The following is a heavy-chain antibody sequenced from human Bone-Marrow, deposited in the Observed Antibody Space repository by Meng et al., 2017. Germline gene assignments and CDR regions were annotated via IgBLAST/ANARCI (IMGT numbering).Heavy chain of an antibody. V-gene: IGHV4-30-4*01. CDR2: IYYSGST. Sequence: QVQLQESGPGLVKPSQTLSLTCTVSGGSISSGDYYWSWIRQPPGKGLEWIGYIYYSGSTYYNPSLKSRVTISVDTSKNQFSQKLSSVTAADTAVYYCARRLETHCSSTSCYVGGPYWYFDLWGRGTLVTVSS. CDR1: GGSISSGDYY. CDR3: ARRLETHCSSTSCYVGGPYWYFDL. D-gene: IGHD2-2*01. J-gene: IGHJ2*01.